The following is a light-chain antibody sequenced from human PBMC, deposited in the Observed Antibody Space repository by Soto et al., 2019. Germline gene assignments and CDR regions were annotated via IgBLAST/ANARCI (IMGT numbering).Light chain of an antibody. CDR1: SSDIGSYNL. Sequence: QSALTQPASVSGSPGQPITISCTGTSSDIGSYNLVSWYQQHPGKAPKLIIYEATYRPSGVSDRFSASKSGNTASLTISGLQAEDEAEYYCSSYAGSRTLVFGGGTKVTVL. CDR2: EAT. V-gene: IGLV2-23*01. CDR3: SSYAGSRTLV. J-gene: IGLJ2*01.